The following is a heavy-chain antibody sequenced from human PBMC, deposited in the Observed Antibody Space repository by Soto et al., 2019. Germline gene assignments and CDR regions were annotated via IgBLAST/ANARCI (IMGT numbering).Heavy chain of an antibody. CDR2: ISAYNGNT. V-gene: IGHV1-18*01. J-gene: IGHJ4*02. CDR3: ARDKGGGSGSYYGY. D-gene: IGHD3-10*01. CDR1: GYTVSSYG. Sequence: QVQLVQSGAEVKKPGASVKVSCKASGYTVSSYGISWVRQAPGQGLEWMGWISAYNGNTNYAQKLQGRVTMTTDTYTRTACMDLSSRRSDDTAIYYWARDKGGGSGSYYGYWGQGTLVTVSS.